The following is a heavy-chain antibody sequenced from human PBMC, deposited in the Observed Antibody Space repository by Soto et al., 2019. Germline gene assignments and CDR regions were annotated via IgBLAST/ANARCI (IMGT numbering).Heavy chain of an antibody. CDR1: GYTFTGYA. D-gene: IGHD6-19*01. V-gene: IGHV1-3*05. J-gene: IGHJ4*02. CDR2: INDGNGNT. CDR3: ARAVAVPADFDY. Sequence: QVQLVQSGAEEKKPGASVKVSCKASGYTFTGYAMHWVRQAPGQRLEWMGWINDGNGNTKYSQKFQGRVTITRDTSASTAYMELSSLRSEDTAVYYCARAVAVPADFDYWGQGILVTVSS.